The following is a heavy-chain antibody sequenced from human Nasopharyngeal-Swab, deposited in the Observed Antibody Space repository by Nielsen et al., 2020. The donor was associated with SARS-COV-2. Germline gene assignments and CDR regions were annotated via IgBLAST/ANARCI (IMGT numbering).Heavy chain of an antibody. CDR1: GYTFTSYD. J-gene: IGHJ6*02. V-gene: IGHV1-8*01. CDR2: MNPNSGNT. Sequence: ASVKVSCKASGYTFTSYDINWVRQATGQGLEWVGWMNPNSGNTGYAQKFQGRVTMTRNTSISTAYMELSSLRSEGTAVYYCARFSRYYYYYGMDVWGQGTTVTVSS. D-gene: IGHD2/OR15-2a*01. CDR3: ARFSRYYYYYGMDV.